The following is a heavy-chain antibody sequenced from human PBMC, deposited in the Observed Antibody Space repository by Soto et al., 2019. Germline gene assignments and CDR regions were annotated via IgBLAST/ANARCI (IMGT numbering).Heavy chain of an antibody. D-gene: IGHD3-10*01. V-gene: IGHV4-30-4*01. CDR3: ARARFGELSGYYYYGMDV. Sequence: SETLSLTCTVSGGSISSGDYYWSWIRQPPGKGLEWIGYIYYSGSTYYNASLKSRVTISVDTSKNQFSLKLSSVTAADTAVYYCARARFGELSGYYYYGMDVWGQGTTVTVSS. CDR2: IYYSGST. CDR1: GGSISSGDYY. J-gene: IGHJ6*02.